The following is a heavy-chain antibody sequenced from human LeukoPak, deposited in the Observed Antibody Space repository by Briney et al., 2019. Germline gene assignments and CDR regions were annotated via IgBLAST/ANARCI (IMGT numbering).Heavy chain of an antibody. CDR1: GGSISSYY. D-gene: IGHD5-18*01. J-gene: IGHJ4*02. Sequence: SETLPLTCTVSGGSISSYYWSWIRQPPGKGLEWLGYIYYSGSTNYNPSLKSRVTISVDTSKNQFSLELSSVTAADTAVYYCARSPERGPPWIPNYWGQGTLVTVSS. CDR2: IYYSGST. CDR3: ARSPERGPPWIPNY. V-gene: IGHV4-59*01.